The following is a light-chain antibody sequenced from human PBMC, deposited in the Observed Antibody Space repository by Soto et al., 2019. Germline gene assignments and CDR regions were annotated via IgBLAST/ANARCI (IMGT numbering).Light chain of an antibody. CDR1: QDISNY. CDR2: DAS. J-gene: IGKJ5*01. Sequence: DIQMTQSPSSLSASVCDRVTITCRASQDISNYLNWYQQRPGKAPKLMIYDASNLERGVPSRFSGTRSGTYFTFAITSLQHEDVATYYCQQSDSLPITFGQGTRLEI. CDR3: QQSDSLPIT. V-gene: IGKV1-33*01.